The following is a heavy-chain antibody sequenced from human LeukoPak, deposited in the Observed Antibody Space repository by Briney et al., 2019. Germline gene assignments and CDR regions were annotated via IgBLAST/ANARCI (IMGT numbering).Heavy chain of an antibody. CDR1: GYTFTSYY. Sequence: ASVKVSCRASGYTFTSYYMHWVRQAPGQGLEWMGIINPSGGSTSYAQKFQGRVTMTRDTSTSTVYMELSSLRSEDTAVYYCARARVVLADYYYGMDVWGQGTTVTVSS. D-gene: IGHD2-2*01. V-gene: IGHV1-46*01. J-gene: IGHJ6*02. CDR2: INPSGGST. CDR3: ARARVVLADYYYGMDV.